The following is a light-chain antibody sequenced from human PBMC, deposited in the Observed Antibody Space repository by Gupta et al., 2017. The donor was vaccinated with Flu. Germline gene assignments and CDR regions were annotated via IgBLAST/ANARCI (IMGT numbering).Light chain of an antibody. V-gene: IGKV1-33*01. CDR3: QQYYNLPT. CDR1: QDNRNY. CDR2: DAS. Sequence: SPSSLSASVGDRVTMTCHASQDNRNYWNWYQQKPGKAPKLLIYDASKLEKGVPSRFSGSASGTDFTFTISSLQAEDIATYFCQQYYNLPTFGQGTKVEVK. J-gene: IGKJ1*01.